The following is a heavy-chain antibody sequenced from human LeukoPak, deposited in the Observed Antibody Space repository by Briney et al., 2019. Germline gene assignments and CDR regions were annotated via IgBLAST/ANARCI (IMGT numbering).Heavy chain of an antibody. CDR1: GGSISSYY. D-gene: IGHD1-26*01. J-gene: IGHJ4*02. V-gene: IGHV4-4*09. Sequence: SETLSLTCTVSGGSISSYYWSWIRQPPGKGLEWIGYIYTGGSTNYNPSLKSRVTISVDTSKNQFSLKLSSVTAADTAVYYCARHDWEEGYFDYWGQGALFTGSS. CDR3: ARHDWEEGYFDY. CDR2: IYTGGST.